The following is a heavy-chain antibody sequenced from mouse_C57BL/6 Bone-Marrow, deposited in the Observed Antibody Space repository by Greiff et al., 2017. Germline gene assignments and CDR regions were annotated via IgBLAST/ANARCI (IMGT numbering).Heavy chain of an antibody. CDR1: GYTFTNYW. J-gene: IGHJ2*01. D-gene: IGHD1-2*01. CDR2: IYPGGGYT. CDR3: ARSGYPVPFDY. Sequence: VKLMESGAELVRPGTSVKMSCKASGYTFTNYWIGWAKQRPGNGLEWIGDIYPGGGYTNYNEKFKGKATLSADKSSSTAYMQFSSLTSADSAIYYCARSGYPVPFDYWGQGTTLTVSS. V-gene: IGHV1-63*01.